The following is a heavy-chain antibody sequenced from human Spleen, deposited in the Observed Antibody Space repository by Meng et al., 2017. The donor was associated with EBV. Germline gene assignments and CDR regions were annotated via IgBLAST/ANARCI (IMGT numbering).Heavy chain of an antibody. Sequence: QGQLQGSGPGLVKPSETLPLTCTVSGASISTGSYYWTWIRQTPGKGLEWLGYVYFSGSTNYNPSLKSRVTMSIDTSKNQFSLNLRSATAADAAVYFCARGGYGTNYFDPWGQGTLVTVSS. J-gene: IGHJ5*02. CDR3: ARGGYGTNYFDP. V-gene: IGHV4-61*01. CDR1: GASISTGSYY. D-gene: IGHD4/OR15-4a*01. CDR2: VYFSGST.